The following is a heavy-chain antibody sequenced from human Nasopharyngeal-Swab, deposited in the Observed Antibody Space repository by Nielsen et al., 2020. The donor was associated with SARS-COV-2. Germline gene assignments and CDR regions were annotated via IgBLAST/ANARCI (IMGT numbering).Heavy chain of an antibody. CDR2: ISSSSSTI. V-gene: IGHV3-48*02. D-gene: IGHD2/OR15-2a*01. CDR3: ASFLRTDFDY. CDR1: GFTFSSYS. Sequence: GESLKISCAASGFTFSSYSMNWVRQAPGKGLEWVSYISSSSSTIYYADSVKGRFTISRDNAKNSLYLQMNSLRDEDTAVYYCASFLRTDFDYWGQGTLVTVSS. J-gene: IGHJ4*02.